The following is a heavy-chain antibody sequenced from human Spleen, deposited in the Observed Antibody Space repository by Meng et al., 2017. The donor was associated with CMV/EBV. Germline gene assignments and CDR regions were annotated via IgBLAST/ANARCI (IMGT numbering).Heavy chain of an antibody. Sequence: GSLRLSCTVSGGSISSSSYYWGWIRQPPGKGLEWIGSIYYSGSTYYNPSLKSRVTISVDTSKNQFSLKLSSVTAADTAVYYCARELMLYAAFDFWGQGTLVTVSS. D-gene: IGHD2-8*01. V-gene: IGHV4-39*07. CDR2: IYYSGST. CDR3: ARELMLYAAFDF. J-gene: IGHJ4*02. CDR1: GGSISSSSYY.